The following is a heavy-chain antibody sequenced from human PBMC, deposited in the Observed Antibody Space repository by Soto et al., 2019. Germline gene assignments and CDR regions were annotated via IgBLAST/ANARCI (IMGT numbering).Heavy chain of an antibody. CDR1: GGSFRPNY. J-gene: IGHJ4*02. CDR3: ARDKITGLFDY. D-gene: IGHD2-8*02. CDR2: IYFGGTT. V-gene: IGHV4-59*12. Sequence: SETLSLTCSLSGGSFRPNYWSWIRQSPGKGLEWVGYIYFGGTTSYNPSLKSRVTISLETSKNEFSLRLNSVTAADTAVYYCARDKITGLFDYWGQGTLVTVSS.